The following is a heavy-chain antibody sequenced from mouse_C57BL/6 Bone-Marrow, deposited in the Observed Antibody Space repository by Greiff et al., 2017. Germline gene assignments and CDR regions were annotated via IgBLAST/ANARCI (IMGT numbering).Heavy chain of an antibody. CDR2: IDPSDSYT. Sequence: QVQLQQPGAELVMPGASVKLSCKASGYTFTSYWMHWVKQRPGQGLEWIGEIDPSDSYTNYNQKFKGKSTLTVDKSSSTAYTQLSSLTSEDSAVYYCARDWYFDYWGQGTTLTVSS. V-gene: IGHV1-69*01. J-gene: IGHJ2*01. D-gene: IGHD4-1*01. CDR1: GYTFTSYW. CDR3: ARDWYFDY.